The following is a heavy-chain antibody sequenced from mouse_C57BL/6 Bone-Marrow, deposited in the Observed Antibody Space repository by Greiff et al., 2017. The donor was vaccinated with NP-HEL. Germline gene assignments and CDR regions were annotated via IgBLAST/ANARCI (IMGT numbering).Heavy chain of an antibody. CDR2: ISSGSSTI. CDR1: GFTFSDYG. CDR3: AIHYYGSSYDWYFDV. D-gene: IGHD1-1*01. Sequence: EVQRVESGGGLVKPGGSLKLSCAASGFTFSDYGMHWVRQAPEKGLEWVAYISSGSSTIYYADTVKGRFTISRDNAKNTLFLQMTSLRSEDTAMYYCAIHYYGSSYDWYFDVWGTGTTVTVSS. J-gene: IGHJ1*03. V-gene: IGHV5-17*01.